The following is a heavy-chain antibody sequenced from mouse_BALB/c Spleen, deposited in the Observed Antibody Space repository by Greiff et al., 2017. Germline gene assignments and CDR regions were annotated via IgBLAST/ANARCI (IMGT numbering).Heavy chain of an antibody. Sequence: EVKLMESGGGLVKPGGSLKLSCAASGFTFSSYAMSWVRQTPEKRLEWVASISSGGSTYYPDSVKGRFTISRDNARNILYLQMSSLRSEDTAMYYCARGGGYDERDYAMDYWGQGTSVTVSS. CDR1: GFTFSSYA. J-gene: IGHJ4*01. V-gene: IGHV5-6-5*01. CDR3: ARGGGYDERDYAMDY. CDR2: ISSGGST. D-gene: IGHD2-2*01.